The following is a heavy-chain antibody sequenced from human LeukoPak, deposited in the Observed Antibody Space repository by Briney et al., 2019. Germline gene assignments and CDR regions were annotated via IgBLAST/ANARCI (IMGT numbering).Heavy chain of an antibody. J-gene: IGHJ5*02. Sequence: GASVKVSCKASGYTFTSYGISWVRQAPGQGLEWMGWISAYSGNTNYAQKLQGRVTMTTDTSTSTAYMELRSLRSDDTAVYYCARVRIVADQNNWFDPWGQGTLVTVSS. CDR3: ARVRIVADQNNWFDP. CDR2: ISAYSGNT. V-gene: IGHV1-18*01. D-gene: IGHD1-26*01. CDR1: GYTFTSYG.